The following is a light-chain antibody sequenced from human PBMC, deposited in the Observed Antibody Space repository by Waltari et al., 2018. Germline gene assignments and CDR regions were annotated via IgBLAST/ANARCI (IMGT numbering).Light chain of an antibody. CDR3: CSYAGSHVL. V-gene: IGLV2-11*01. CDR2: ERN. J-gene: IGLJ2*01. Sequence: QSALTQPRSVSGSPGQSVTISCTGSSSDVGGNSFVSRYQDHPDKPPKLMIYERNKRPSGVSDRVACCKSCSTASLTISGLQAEDEADYYRCSYAGSHVLLGGGTKLTVL. CDR1: SSDVGGNSF.